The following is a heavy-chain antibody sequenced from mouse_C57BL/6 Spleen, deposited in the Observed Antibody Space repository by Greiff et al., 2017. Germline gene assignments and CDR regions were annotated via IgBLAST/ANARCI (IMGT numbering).Heavy chain of an antibody. CDR1: GYTFTSYW. Sequence: VQLQQPGAELVKPGASVKLSCKASGYTFTSYWMHWVKQRPGQGLEWIGMIHPNSGSTNYNEKFKSKATLTVDKSSSTAYMQLSSLTSEDSAVYYYATCLLWYFDVWGTGTTVTVSS. J-gene: IGHJ1*03. CDR2: IHPNSGST. V-gene: IGHV1-64*01. D-gene: IGHD2-10*01. CDR3: ATCLLWYFDV.